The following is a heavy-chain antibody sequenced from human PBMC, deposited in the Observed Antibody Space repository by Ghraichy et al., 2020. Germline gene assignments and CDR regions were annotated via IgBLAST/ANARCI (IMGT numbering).Heavy chain of an antibody. CDR3: AILSSSSSYFDY. CDR2: MNPNSGNT. CDR1: GYTFTSYD. J-gene: IGHJ4*02. V-gene: IGHV1-8*01. D-gene: IGHD6-6*01. Sequence: ASVKVSCKASGYTFTSYDINWVRQATGQGLEWMGWMNPNSGNTGYAQKFQGRVTMTRNTSISTAYMELSSLRSEDTAVYYCAILSSSSSYFDYWGQGTLVTVSS.